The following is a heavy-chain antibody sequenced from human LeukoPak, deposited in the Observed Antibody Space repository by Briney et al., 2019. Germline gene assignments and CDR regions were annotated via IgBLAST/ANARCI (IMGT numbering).Heavy chain of an antibody. V-gene: IGHV6-1*01. CDR1: GDSASSNSAT. CDR3: TRAGSYGYYWYFDL. CDR2: TYYRSKWYN. D-gene: IGHD5-18*01. J-gene: IGHJ2*01. Sequence: SQTLSLTCAISGDSASSNSATWNWIRQSPSRGLEWLGRTYYRSKWYNDYAVSVKSRIAINPDTSKNQFSLQLNSVTPEDTAVYYCTRAGSYGYYWYFDLWGRGTLVTVSS.